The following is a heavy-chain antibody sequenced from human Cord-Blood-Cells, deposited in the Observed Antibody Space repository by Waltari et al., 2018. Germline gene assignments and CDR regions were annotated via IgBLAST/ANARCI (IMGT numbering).Heavy chain of an antibody. D-gene: IGHD2-8*01. CDR2: IYYSGST. V-gene: IGHV4-59*01. J-gene: IGHJ3*02. CDR1: GGSISSYY. CDR3: AREGVLMVYPDAFDI. Sequence: QVQLQESGPGLVKPPETLSLTCTVSGGSISSYYWSWIRQPPGKGLEWIGYIYYSGSTNYNPSLKSRVTISVDTSKNQFSLKLSSVTAADTAVYYCAREGVLMVYPDAFDIWGQGTMVTVSS.